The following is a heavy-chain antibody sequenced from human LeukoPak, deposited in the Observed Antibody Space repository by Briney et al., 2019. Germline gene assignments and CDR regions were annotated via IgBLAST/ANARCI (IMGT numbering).Heavy chain of an antibody. V-gene: IGHV3-11*01. J-gene: IGHJ4*02. CDR1: GFTFSDYY. D-gene: IGHD4-23*01. CDR3: ARILRWRPLFDY. CDR2: ISSTGSTI. Sequence: GGSLRLSCTASGFTFSDYYMSWIRQAPGTGLQWVSHISSTGSTIYYADSVKGRFTISRDNAKNSLYLQMNSLRVEDTAVYYCARILRWRPLFDYWGQGTLVTVSS.